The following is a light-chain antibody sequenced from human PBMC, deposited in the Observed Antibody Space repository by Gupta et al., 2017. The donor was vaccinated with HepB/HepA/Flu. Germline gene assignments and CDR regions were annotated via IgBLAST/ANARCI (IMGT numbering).Light chain of an antibody. CDR2: LGS. V-gene: IGKV2-28*01. CDR1: QSLVHSNGYKY. CDR3: MQALQTPRS. Sequence: DIVMTQSPLSLPVTPGEPASISCRSSQSLVHSNGYKYLEWYLQKPGQSPQLLIYLGSNRASGVPDRFSGSGSGTDFTLKISRVEAEDVGVYYCMQALQTPRSFGQGTSWRSN. J-gene: IGKJ2*04.